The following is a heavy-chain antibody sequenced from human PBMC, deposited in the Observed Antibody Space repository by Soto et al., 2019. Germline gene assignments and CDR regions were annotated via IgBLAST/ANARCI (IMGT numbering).Heavy chain of an antibody. CDR2: IWYDGSNK. Sequence: PGWSLRLSCSASVFTFSSYGMHWFRQAPGKGLEWVAVIWYDGSNKYYADSVKGRFTISRDNSKNTLYLQMHSLRAEDRAVYYCASAYSSSSEFGHGMDVWGQGTTVTVSS. D-gene: IGHD6-6*01. V-gene: IGHV3-33*01. J-gene: IGHJ6*02. CDR1: VFTFSSYG. CDR3: ASAYSSSSEFGHGMDV.